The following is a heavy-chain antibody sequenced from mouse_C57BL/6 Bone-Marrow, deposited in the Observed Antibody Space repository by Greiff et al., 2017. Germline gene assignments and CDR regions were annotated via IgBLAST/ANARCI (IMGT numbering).Heavy chain of an antibody. CDR3: ARSWPNYAMDY. CDR1: GYTFTNYW. J-gene: IGHJ4*01. Sequence: VQLQQSGAELVRPGTSVKMSCKASGYTFTNYWIGWAKQRPGHGLEWIGDIYPGGGYTNYNEKFKGKATLTADKSSSTAYMQFSSLTSEDSAIYYCARSWPNYAMDYWGQGTSVTVSS. CDR2: IYPGGGYT. V-gene: IGHV1-63*01.